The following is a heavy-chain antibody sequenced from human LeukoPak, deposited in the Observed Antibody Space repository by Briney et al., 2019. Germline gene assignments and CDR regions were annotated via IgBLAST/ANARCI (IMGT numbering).Heavy chain of an antibody. J-gene: IGHJ4*02. D-gene: IGHD2-15*01. Sequence: SVKVSCKASGFTFTSSAVQWVRQARGQRLEWIGWIVVGSGNTNYAQKFQERVTITRDMSTSTAYMELSSLRAEDTAVYYCAKLVVAVGTIDYFDYWGQGTLVTVSS. CDR3: AKLVVAVGTIDYFDY. V-gene: IGHV1-58*01. CDR2: IVVGSGNT. CDR1: GFTFTSSA.